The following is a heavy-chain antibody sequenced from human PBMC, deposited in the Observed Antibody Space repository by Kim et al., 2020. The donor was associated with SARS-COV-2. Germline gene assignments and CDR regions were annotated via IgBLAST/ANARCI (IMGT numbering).Heavy chain of an antibody. V-gene: IGHV3-21*01. J-gene: IGHJ6*02. CDR3: ARLIFYGMDV. D-gene: IGHD3-3*01. CDR2: YI. Sequence: YIYYADSVKGRFTISRDNAKNSLYLQMNSLRAEDTAVYYCARLIFYGMDVWGQGTTVTVSS.